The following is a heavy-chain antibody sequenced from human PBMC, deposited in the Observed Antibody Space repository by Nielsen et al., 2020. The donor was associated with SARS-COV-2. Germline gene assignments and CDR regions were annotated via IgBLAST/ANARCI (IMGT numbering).Heavy chain of an antibody. D-gene: IGHD3-22*01. V-gene: IGHV3-23*01. J-gene: IGHJ4*02. CDR3: ASLPTGSGYLDDY. CDR1: GFTISTYA. Sequence: GESLKISCVVSGFTISTYAMSWVRQAPGKGLEWVSAISASTYYADSVKGRFTISRDNSKNSLYLQMNSLRAEDTAVYYRASLPTGSGYLDDYWGQGTLVTVSS. CDR2: ISAST.